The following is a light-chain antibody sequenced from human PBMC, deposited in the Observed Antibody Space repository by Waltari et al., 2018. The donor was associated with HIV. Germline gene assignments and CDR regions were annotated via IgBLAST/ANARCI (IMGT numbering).Light chain of an antibody. Sequence: QSVLTQPPSVSAAPGQRVAISCSGGISNIGDYYVSWYQQFPGTAPKLLIYETDKRPSGIPDRFSGSKSGTSATLDITGLQTGDEALYYCATRETGGGDVLFGGGTKLTVL. J-gene: IGLJ3*02. CDR1: ISNIGDYY. CDR3: ATRETGGGDVL. V-gene: IGLV1-51*02. CDR2: ETD.